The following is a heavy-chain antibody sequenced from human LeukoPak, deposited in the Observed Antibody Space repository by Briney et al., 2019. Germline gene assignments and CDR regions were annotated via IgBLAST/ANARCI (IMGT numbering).Heavy chain of an antibody. CDR1: GFTFSSCA. J-gene: IGHJ4*02. CDR2: ISGSGGST. V-gene: IGHV3-23*01. CDR3: AKLSNNWNYVWSYDY. Sequence: GGSLRLSCAAPGFTFSSCAMSWVRQAPAKGLEWVSAISGSGGSTHYADSVKGRFTISRDNSKNTLYLQMNSLRAEDTAVYYCAKLSNNWNYVWSYDYWGQGTLVTVSS. D-gene: IGHD1-7*01.